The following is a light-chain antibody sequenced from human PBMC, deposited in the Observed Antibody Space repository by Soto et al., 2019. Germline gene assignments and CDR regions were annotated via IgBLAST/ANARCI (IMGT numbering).Light chain of an antibody. Sequence: DIQMTQSPSSLSASLGDRVTITCRTSQSIANYLNWYQQKPGKAPNLLIYAASSLQSGVPSRFSGSGSGTEFTLTISSLQSEDFATYYCQQSYSIPQTFGQGTKVEIK. V-gene: IGKV1-39*01. CDR3: QQSYSIPQT. J-gene: IGKJ1*01. CDR2: AAS. CDR1: QSIANY.